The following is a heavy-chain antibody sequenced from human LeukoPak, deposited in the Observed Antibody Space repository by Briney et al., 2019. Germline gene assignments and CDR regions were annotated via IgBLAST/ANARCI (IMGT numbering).Heavy chain of an antibody. J-gene: IGHJ4*02. V-gene: IGHV4-59*08. Sequence: SETLSLTCTVSGGSISSYYWSWIRQPPGKGPEWIGYIYYSGSTNYNPSLKSRVTISVDTSKNQFSLKLSSVTAADTAVYYCARRTYYYDSSGYHTRGYYFDYWGQGTLVTVSS. CDR2: IYYSGST. CDR3: ARRTYYYDSSGYHTRGYYFDY. D-gene: IGHD3-22*01. CDR1: GGSISSYY.